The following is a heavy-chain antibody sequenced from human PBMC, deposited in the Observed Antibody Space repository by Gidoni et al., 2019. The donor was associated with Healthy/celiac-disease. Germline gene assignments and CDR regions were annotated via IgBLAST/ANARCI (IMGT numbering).Heavy chain of an antibody. CDR2: ISSSSSYI. Sequence: EVQLVESGGGLVKPGGSLRLSCAASGFTFSSYSMNWVRQAPGKGLEWVSSISSSSSYIYYADSVKGRFTISRDNAKNSLYLQMNSLRAEDTAVYYCASEKPGDYGDYVDYWGQGTLVTVSS. D-gene: IGHD4-17*01. CDR1: GFTFSSYS. J-gene: IGHJ4*02. CDR3: ASEKPGDYGDYVDY. V-gene: IGHV3-21*01.